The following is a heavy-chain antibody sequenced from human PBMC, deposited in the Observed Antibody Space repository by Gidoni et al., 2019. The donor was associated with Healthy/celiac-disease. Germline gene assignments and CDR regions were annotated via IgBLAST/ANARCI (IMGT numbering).Heavy chain of an antibody. D-gene: IGHD6-6*01. CDR1: GGTFSSYA. CDR3: AREKQLALEVYYFDY. V-gene: IGHV1-69*04. CDR2: IIPILGIA. J-gene: IGHJ4*02. Sequence: QVQLVQSGAEVKKPGSSVKVSCKASGGTFSSYAISWVRQAPGQGLEWMGRIIPILGIANYAQKFQGRVTITADKSTSTAYMELSSLRSEDTAVYYCAREKQLALEVYYFDYWGQGTLVTVSS.